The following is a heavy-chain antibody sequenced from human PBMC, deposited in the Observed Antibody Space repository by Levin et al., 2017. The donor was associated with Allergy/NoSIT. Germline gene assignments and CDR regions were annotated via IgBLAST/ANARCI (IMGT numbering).Heavy chain of an antibody. Sequence: SETLSLTCTVSGGSISSSSYYWGWIRQPPGKGLEWIGSIYYSGSTYYNPSLKSRVTISVDTSKNQFSLKLSSVTAADTAVYYCARSGLIAVAGLDYWGQGTLVTVSS. CDR2: IYYSGST. CDR1: GGSISSSSYY. V-gene: IGHV4-39*01. D-gene: IGHD6-19*01. CDR3: ARSGLIAVAGLDY. J-gene: IGHJ4*02.